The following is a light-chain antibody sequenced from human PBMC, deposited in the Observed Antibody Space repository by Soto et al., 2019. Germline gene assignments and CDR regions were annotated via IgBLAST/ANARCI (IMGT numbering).Light chain of an antibody. CDR1: SSDIGDYKY. Sequence: QSALTQPASVSGSPGQSITISCTGSSSDIGDYKYVSWYKQHPGKAPKLMIYDVSNRPSGVSNRFSGSKSGNTASLTISGLQAEDEAHYYCSSYTGINFVIFGGGTKVTV. CDR2: DVS. CDR3: SSYTGINFVI. J-gene: IGLJ2*01. V-gene: IGLV2-14*01.